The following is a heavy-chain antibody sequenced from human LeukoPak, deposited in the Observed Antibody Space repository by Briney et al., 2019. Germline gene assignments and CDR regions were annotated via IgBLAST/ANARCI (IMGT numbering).Heavy chain of an antibody. CDR2: ISYDGSNK. D-gene: IGHD5-24*01. J-gene: IGHJ5*02. CDR1: GFTFSSYA. V-gene: IGHV3-30-3*01. Sequence: GGSLRPSCAASGFTFSSYAMHWVRQAPGKGLEWVAVISYDGSNKYYADSVKGRFTISRDNSKNTLYLQMNSLRAEDTAVYYCARASLDNNWFDPWGQGTLVTVSS. CDR3: ARASLDNNWFDP.